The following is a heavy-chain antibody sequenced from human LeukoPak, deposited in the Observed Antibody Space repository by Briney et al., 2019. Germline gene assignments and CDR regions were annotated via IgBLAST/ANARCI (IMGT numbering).Heavy chain of an antibody. CDR2: IKQDGSEK. Sequence: GGSLRLSCAASGFTFSSYWMSWVRQAPGKGLEWVANIKQDGSEKYYVDSVKGRFTISRDNAKNSLYLQMNSLRAEDTAVYYCARSLRYLDWLHTSYYFDYWGQGTLVTVSS. J-gene: IGHJ4*02. CDR3: ARSLRYLDWLHTSYYFDY. CDR1: GFTFSSYW. D-gene: IGHD3-9*01. V-gene: IGHV3-7*01.